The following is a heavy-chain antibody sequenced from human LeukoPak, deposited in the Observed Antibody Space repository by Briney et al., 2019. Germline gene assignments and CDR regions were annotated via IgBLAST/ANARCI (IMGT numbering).Heavy chain of an antibody. J-gene: IGHJ4*02. Sequence: GGSLRLSCAASGFTFNTYTMNWVRQAPGKGLEWVSYISGSSGIIDYADSVRGRFTISRDNAKNSLYLQMNSLRAEDTAVYYCAADFRFLEWLPHGDYWGQGTLVTVSS. CDR2: ISGSSGII. V-gene: IGHV3-48*01. D-gene: IGHD3-3*01. CDR1: GFTFNTYT. CDR3: AADFRFLEWLPHGDY.